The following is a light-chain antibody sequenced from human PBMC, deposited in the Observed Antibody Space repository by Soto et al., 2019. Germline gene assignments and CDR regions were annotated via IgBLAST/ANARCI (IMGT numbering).Light chain of an antibody. J-gene: IGKJ1*01. CDR1: QSVSSSY. CDR2: GAS. CDR3: QQYGSSGT. Sequence: EIVVTQSPGTLSLSPGERATLSCMASQSVSSSYLAWYQQKPGQAPRLLIYGASSRATGIPDRFSGSGSGTDFTLTISRLEPEDFAVYYCQQYGSSGTFGQGTKVDIK. V-gene: IGKV3-20*01.